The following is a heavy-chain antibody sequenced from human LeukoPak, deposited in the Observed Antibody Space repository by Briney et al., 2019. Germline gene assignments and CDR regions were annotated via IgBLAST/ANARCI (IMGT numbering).Heavy chain of an antibody. CDR3: ARVNFRFGSSVSYYMDV. CDR2: IYYSGST. J-gene: IGHJ6*03. D-gene: IGHD6-6*01. Sequence: PSETLSLTCTVSGGSISSGDYYWSWIRQPPGKGLEWIGYIYYSGSTYYNPSLKSRVTISVDTSKNQFSLKLSSVTAADTAVYYCARVNFRFGSSVSYYMDVWGKGTTVTVSS. CDR1: GGSISSGDYY. V-gene: IGHV4-30-4*02.